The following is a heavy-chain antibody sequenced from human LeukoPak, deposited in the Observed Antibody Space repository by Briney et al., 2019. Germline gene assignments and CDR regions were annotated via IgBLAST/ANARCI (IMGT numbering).Heavy chain of an antibody. CDR3: TSHAAFDP. CDR1: GFTSITPW. Sequence: PGGFWRFSCAALGFTSITPWINGFRKAPGKGLDGVGRIKSKNVGGTTDYAAPVKGRFTISRDDSKNTVYLQMNSLKIEDTAVYYCTSHAAFDPWGQGTLVTVSS. V-gene: IGHV3-15*01. CDR2: IKSKNVGGTT. J-gene: IGHJ5*02.